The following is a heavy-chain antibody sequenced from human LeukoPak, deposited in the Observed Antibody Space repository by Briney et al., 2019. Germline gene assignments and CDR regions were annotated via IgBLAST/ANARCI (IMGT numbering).Heavy chain of an antibody. CDR2: INHSGST. CDR1: GGSFSGYY. D-gene: IGHD3-22*01. Sequence: PSETLSLTCAVYGGSFSGYYWSWIRQPPGKGLEWIGEINHSGSTNYNPSLKSRVTISVDTSKNQFSLKLSSVTAADTAVYYCARPAPPEDRGYYDSSGSRQYYFDYWGQGTLVTVSS. J-gene: IGHJ4*02. V-gene: IGHV4-34*01. CDR3: ARPAPPEDRGYYDSSGSRQYYFDY.